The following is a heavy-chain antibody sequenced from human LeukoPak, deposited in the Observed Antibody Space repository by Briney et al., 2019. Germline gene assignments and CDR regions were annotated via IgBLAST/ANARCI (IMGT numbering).Heavy chain of an antibody. J-gene: IGHJ6*03. CDR1: GGSISGFY. D-gene: IGHD3-3*01. Sequence: SETLSLTCTVSGGSISGFYWSWVRQPAGKGLEWVGYISYSGSTNYNPSLKSRVTMPVDTSKNQFSLKLSSVTAADTAVYYCARDRYYDFWSGYSDYYYMDVWGKGTTVTVSS. CDR3: ARDRYYDFWSGYSDYYYMDV. V-gene: IGHV4-59*12. CDR2: ISYSGST.